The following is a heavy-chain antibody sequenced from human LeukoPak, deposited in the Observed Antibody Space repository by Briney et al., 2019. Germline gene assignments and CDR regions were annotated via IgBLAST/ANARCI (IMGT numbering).Heavy chain of an antibody. D-gene: IGHD6-6*01. Sequence: SETLSLTCTVSGGSISSYYWSWIRQPPGKGLEWIGYIYYSGSTNYNPSLKSRVTISVGTSKNQFSLKRSSVAAADTAVYYCASERRGEKLVLGFDPWGQGTLVTVSS. CDR1: GGSISSYY. J-gene: IGHJ5*02. CDR3: ASERRGEKLVLGFDP. V-gene: IGHV4-59*01. CDR2: IYYSGST.